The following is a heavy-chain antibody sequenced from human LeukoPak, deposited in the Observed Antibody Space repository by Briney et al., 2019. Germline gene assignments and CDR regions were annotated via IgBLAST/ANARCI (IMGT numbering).Heavy chain of an antibody. D-gene: IGHD3-3*01. CDR3: ARNYDFWKGSNWFDP. V-gene: IGHV3-11*04. CDR1: GFTFNDYY. Sequence: GGSLRLSCAASGFTFNDYYMSWIRQAPGKGLEWVSYISSSGGNMYYAGSVRGRFTISRDNAKNSLYLQMNSLRAEDTVVYFCARNYDFWKGSNWFDPWGQGTLVTVSS. CDR2: ISSSGGNM. J-gene: IGHJ5*02.